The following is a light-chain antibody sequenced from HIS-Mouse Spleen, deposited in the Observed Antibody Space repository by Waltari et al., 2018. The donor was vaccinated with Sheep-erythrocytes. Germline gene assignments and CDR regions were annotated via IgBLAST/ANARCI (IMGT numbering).Light chain of an antibody. CDR3: QAWDSSTAV. Sequence: SYELTQPPSVSVSPGQTASITCSGAKLGDKYACWYQQKPGKSPVLVIYQDSKRPSGIPERVSGSNSGNTATLTISGTKAMDEADYYCQAWDSSTAVFGGGTKLTVL. CDR1: KLGDKY. V-gene: IGLV3-1*01. CDR2: QDS. J-gene: IGLJ2*01.